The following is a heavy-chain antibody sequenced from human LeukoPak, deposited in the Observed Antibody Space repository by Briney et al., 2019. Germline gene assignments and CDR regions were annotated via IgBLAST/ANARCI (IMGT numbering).Heavy chain of an antibody. CDR2: IYFSGST. Sequence: SETMSLTCTVSGGSISITTYYWGWIRQPPGKGLEWIGTIYFSGSTYYNPSLKRRVTISVDTSKNQFSLTMSSVTAADTAVYYCANLGYYNYGMDVWGQGTTVTVSS. CDR1: GGSISITTYY. J-gene: IGHJ6*02. CDR3: ANLGYYNYGMDV. V-gene: IGHV4-39*01.